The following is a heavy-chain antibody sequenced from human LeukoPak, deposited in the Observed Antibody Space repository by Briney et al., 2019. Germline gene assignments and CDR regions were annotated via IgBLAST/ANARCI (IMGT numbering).Heavy chain of an antibody. V-gene: IGHV3-64D*06. CDR1: GVIFSRDA. CDR2: ISNNGGST. J-gene: IGHJ4*02. CDR3: VKDLSGRYTFDF. Sequence: VGSLRLSCSASGVIFSRDAMHWVRQAPGKGLEYVSFISNNGGSTSYADSVKGSFTISRDNSKNTLYLQMSSLRAEDTADYYCVKDLSGRYTFDFWGQGTLVTVSS. D-gene: IGHD1-26*01.